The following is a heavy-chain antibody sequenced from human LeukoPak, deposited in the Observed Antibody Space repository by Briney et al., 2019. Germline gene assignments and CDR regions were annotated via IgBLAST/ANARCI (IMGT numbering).Heavy chain of an antibody. D-gene: IGHD2-15*01. CDR2: ISYDGSNK. CDR1: GFTFSSYG. Sequence: GRSLRLSCAASGFTFSSYGMHWARQAPGKGLEWVAVISYDGSNKYYADSVKGRFTISRDNSKNTLYLQMNSLRAEDTAVYYCAVVAAPLDAFDIWGQGTMVTVSS. CDR3: AVVAAPLDAFDI. J-gene: IGHJ3*02. V-gene: IGHV3-30*03.